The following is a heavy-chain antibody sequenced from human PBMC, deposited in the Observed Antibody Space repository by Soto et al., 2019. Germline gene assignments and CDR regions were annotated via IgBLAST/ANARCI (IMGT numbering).Heavy chain of an antibody. CDR3: ARSYYYDSSGSLDAFDI. Sequence: GAPVKGSCKASGGTFSSYAISWGRQAPGQRFEWMGGIIPIFGTANYAQKFQGRVTITADESTSTAYMELSSLRSEDTAVYYCARSYYYDSSGSLDAFDIWGQGTMVTVSS. V-gene: IGHV1-69*13. CDR1: GGTFSSYA. J-gene: IGHJ3*02. CDR2: IIPIFGTA. D-gene: IGHD3-22*01.